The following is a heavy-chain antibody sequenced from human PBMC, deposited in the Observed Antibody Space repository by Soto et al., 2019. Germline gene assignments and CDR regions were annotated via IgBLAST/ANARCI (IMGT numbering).Heavy chain of an antibody. CDR2: IYYSGST. V-gene: IGHV4-39*01. CDR3: ARSPLHLTLFDY. J-gene: IGHJ4*02. D-gene: IGHD7-27*01. Sequence: PSETLSLTCTVSGGSISSSSYYWGWIRQPPGKGLEWIGSIYYSGSTYYNPSLKSRVTISVDTSKNQFSLKLSSVTAADTAVYYCARSPLHLTLFDYWGQATLVTVSS. CDR1: GGSISSSSYY.